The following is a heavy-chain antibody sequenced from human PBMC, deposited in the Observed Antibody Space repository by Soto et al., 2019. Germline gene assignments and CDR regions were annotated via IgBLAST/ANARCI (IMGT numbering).Heavy chain of an antibody. J-gene: IGHJ4*02. CDR3: AREFRAAAGTGGGYFDY. CDR1: GFTFSSYA. D-gene: IGHD6-13*01. V-gene: IGHV3-30-3*01. Sequence: QVQLVESGGGVVQPGRSLRLSCAASGFTFSSYAMHWVRQAPGKGLEWVAVISYDGSNKYYADSVKGRFTISRDNSKNTLYLQMNSLRAEDTAVYYCAREFRAAAGTGGGYFDYWGQGTLVTVSS. CDR2: ISYDGSNK.